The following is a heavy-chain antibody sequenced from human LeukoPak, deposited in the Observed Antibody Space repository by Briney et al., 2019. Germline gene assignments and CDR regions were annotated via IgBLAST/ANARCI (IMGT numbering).Heavy chain of an antibody. J-gene: IGHJ4*02. V-gene: IGHV3-53*01. D-gene: IGHD3-10*01. Sequence: GGSLRLSCAASGFIVSNKYMTWVRQAPGKGLEWVSLIYSDGRTYYADSVRGRCTISRDNSKNTLYLQMNSLRAEDTAVYYCARENLWFGELDYWGQGTLVTVSS. CDR1: GFIVSNKY. CDR2: IYSDGRT. CDR3: ARENLWFGELDY.